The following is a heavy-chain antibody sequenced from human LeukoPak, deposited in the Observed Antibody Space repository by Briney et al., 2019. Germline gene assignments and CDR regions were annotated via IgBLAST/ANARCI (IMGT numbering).Heavy chain of an antibody. CDR3: ARDLVPTVPTGGGNYFDY. CDR1: GFTVSSIY. D-gene: IGHD4-17*01. J-gene: IGHJ4*02. CDR2: LYAGGDT. V-gene: IGHV3-66*01. Sequence: PGGSLRLSCAASGFTVSSIYMSWVRQAPGKGLEWVSVLYAGGDTYYAESVKGRFIISRDNSKNTVYLQMNSLRAEDTAVYFCARDLVPTVPTGGGNYFDYWGQGTLVTVSS.